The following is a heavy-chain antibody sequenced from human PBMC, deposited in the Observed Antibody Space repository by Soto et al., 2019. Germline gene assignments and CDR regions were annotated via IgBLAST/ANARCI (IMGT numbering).Heavy chain of an antibody. CDR1: GGSISSSSYY. D-gene: IGHD3-22*01. CDR2: IYYSGST. V-gene: IGHV4-39*01. Sequence: SETLSLTCTVSGGSISSSSYYWGWIRQPPGKGLEWIGSIYYSGSTYYNPSLKSRVTISVDTSKNQFSLKLSSVTAADTAVYYCARHLGPHYYDSSGYYYVSTGENWYFDLWGRGTLVTVSS. J-gene: IGHJ2*01. CDR3: ARHLGPHYYDSSGYYYVSTGENWYFDL.